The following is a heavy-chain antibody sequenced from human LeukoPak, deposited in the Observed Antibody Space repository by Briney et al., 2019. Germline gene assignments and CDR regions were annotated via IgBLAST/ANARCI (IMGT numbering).Heavy chain of an antibody. J-gene: IGHJ4*02. CDR1: GFNFANHA. V-gene: IGHV3-23*01. Sequence: GVSLRLSCAASGFNFANHAMSWVRQTPGKGLEWVSAISGGGDITYYADSVTGRFTISRDNSKDTLFLQMHSLRPGDTAVYYCVREDTPATANYWGQGTLVTVSS. CDR3: VREDTPATANY. CDR2: ISGGGDIT. D-gene: IGHD2-21*02.